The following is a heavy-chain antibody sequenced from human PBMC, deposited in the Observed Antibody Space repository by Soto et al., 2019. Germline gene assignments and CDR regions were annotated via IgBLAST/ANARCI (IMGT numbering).Heavy chain of an antibody. CDR1: GFTFSSYA. CDR3: AKDRRAAGTTTRIGAIYY. CDR2: ISGSGCST. D-gene: IGHD6-13*01. V-gene: IGHV3-23*01. J-gene: IGHJ4*02. Sequence: GGSLRLSCAASGFTFSSYAMSWVRQAPGKGLEWVSAISGSGCSTYYADSVKGRFTISRDNSKNTLYLQMNSLRAEDTAVYYCAKDRRAAGTTTRIGAIYYWGQGTLVTVSS.